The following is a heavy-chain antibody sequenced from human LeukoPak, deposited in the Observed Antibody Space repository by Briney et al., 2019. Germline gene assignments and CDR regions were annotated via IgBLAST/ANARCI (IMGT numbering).Heavy chain of an antibody. CDR3: ARVRSTVVTAYYFDY. D-gene: IGHD4-23*01. V-gene: IGHV1-69*06. CDR2: IIPIFGTA. J-gene: IGHJ4*02. CDR1: GGTFSSYA. Sequence: SVKVSCKASGGTFSSYAISWVRQAPGQGLEWMGGIIPIFGTANYAQKFQGRVTITADKSTSTAYMELSSLRSEDTAVYYCARVRSTVVTAYYFDYWGQGTLVTVSS.